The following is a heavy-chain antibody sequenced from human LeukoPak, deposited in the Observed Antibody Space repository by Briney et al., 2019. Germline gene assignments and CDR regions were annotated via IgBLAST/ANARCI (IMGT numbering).Heavy chain of an antibody. V-gene: IGHV3-7*01. CDR2: IKQDGSEK. Sequence: QAGGSLRLSCAASGFTFSNLWMSWVRQAPGKGLKWVANIKQDGSEKYYVDSVKGRFTISRDNAQNSLYLQMNSLRAEDTAVYYCARDHYDFWSGYLGLLRDYYYGMDVWGQGTTVTVSS. J-gene: IGHJ6*02. CDR3: ARDHYDFWSGYLGLLRDYYYGMDV. CDR1: GFTFSNLW. D-gene: IGHD3-3*01.